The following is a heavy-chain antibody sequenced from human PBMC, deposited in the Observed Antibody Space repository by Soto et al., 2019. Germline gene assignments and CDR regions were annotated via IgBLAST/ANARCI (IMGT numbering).Heavy chain of an antibody. V-gene: IGHV4-4*02. CDR3: ARRTWGMDV. J-gene: IGHJ6*02. D-gene: IGHD2-8*01. Sequence: QVQLQESGPGLVKPSGTLSLTCAGSSGSIDTTNWWSWVRQPPGKGLEWIGEIFHSGNTYDNTSLARRVTISVATSKNQFSLHLRSVTAADTAVYYCARRTWGMDVWGQGTTVTVSS. CDR1: SGSIDTTNW. CDR2: IFHSGNT.